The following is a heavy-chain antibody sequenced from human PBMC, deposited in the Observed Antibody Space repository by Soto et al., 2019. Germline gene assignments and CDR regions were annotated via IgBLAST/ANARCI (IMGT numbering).Heavy chain of an antibody. CDR2: NIPLFGTT. CDR3: AAELGFGKLSVV. J-gene: IGHJ6*02. V-gene: IGHV1-69*01. D-gene: IGHD3-10*01. CDR1: GDTFKNCV. Sequence: QVQVVQSGVEVRRPGSSVKVSCKASGDTFKNCVISWVRQAPGQGLEWMGGNIPLFGTTDFAQRFQGRLTITTDESTTTAYMELSRLRSEDTATDYCAAELGFGKLSVVWGQGTTVIVSS.